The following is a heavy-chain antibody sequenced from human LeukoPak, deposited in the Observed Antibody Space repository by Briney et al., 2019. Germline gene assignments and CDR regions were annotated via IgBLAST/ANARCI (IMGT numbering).Heavy chain of an antibody. CDR3: ARENDDAFDI. Sequence: TETLSLTCAVSGGSISSYYWSWIRQPPGKGLEWIGYIYYSGSTNYNPSLKSRVTISVDTSKNQFSLKLSSVTAADTAVYYCARENDDAFDIWGQGTMVTVSS. CDR2: IYYSGST. V-gene: IGHV4-59*01. J-gene: IGHJ3*02. CDR1: GGSISSYY.